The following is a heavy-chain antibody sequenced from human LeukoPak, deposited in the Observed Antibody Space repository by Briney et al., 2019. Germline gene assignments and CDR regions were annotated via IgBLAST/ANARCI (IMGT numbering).Heavy chain of an antibody. CDR3: ASTDGYYDSSGRIFFY. J-gene: IGHJ4*02. V-gene: IGHV1-24*01. CDR1: GYTLTELS. CDR2: FDPEDGET. Sequence: GASVKVSCKVSGYTLTELSMHWVRQAPGKGLEWMGGFDPEDGETIYAQKFQGRATMTEDTSTDTAYMELSSLRSEYTAVYYCASTDGYYDSSGRIFFYWGQGTLVTVSS. D-gene: IGHD3-22*01.